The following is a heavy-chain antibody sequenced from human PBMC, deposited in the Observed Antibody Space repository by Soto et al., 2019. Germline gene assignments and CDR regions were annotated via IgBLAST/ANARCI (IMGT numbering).Heavy chain of an antibody. V-gene: IGHV4-59*01. CDR1: GGSISSYY. Sequence: WETLSPTCSLSGGSISSYYWRLIRQRPGKGLEWIGYIYYSGSTNYNPSLKSRATISVDTSKNQFSLKLSSVTAADTSVYYYARPMGGDHYYVMDVWGQGTTVTVSS. J-gene: IGHJ6*02. D-gene: IGHD3-16*01. CDR2: IYYSGST. CDR3: ARPMGGDHYYVMDV.